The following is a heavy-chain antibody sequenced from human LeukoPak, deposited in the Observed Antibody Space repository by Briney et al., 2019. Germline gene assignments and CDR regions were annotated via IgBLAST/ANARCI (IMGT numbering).Heavy chain of an antibody. CDR2: ISSSGSTI. Sequence: GGSLRLSCAGSAFTFSSYSMNWVRQAPGKGLEWVSYISSSGSTIYYADSVKGRFTISRDNAKNSLYLQMNSLRAEDTAVYYCAELGITMIGGVWGKGTTVTISS. V-gene: IGHV3-48*03. D-gene: IGHD3-10*02. CDR1: AFTFSSYS. CDR3: AELGITMIGGV. J-gene: IGHJ6*04.